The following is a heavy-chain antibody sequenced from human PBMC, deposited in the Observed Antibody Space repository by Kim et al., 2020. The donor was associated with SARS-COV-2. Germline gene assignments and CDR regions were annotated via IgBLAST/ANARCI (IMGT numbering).Heavy chain of an antibody. J-gene: IGHJ4*02. CDR1: GGSFSGYY. Sequence: SETLSLTCFLSGGSFSGYYWSWIRQSPGKGLEVIGEINPSGSAAYNPSLKSRVAISLDTSKNQFSLRLTSVTAADTGVYFCARVWDDWGQGALVTVSS. CDR3: ARVWDD. V-gene: IGHV4-34*01. CDR2: INPSGSA.